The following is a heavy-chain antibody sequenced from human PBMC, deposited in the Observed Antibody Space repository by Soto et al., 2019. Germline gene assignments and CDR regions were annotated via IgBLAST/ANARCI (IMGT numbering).Heavy chain of an antibody. CDR2: VYRSEAA. D-gene: IGHD6-19*01. CDR3: ATDDPYALFVAGYFDV. CDR1: GSSSSTGYY. J-gene: IGHJ4*02. V-gene: IGHV4-38-2*02. Sequence: ETLSLTCAVSGSSSSTGYYWAWVRQSPGKGLEWIGSVYRSEAAYDSPHLTSRVTISVDTSKNQFSLHLKSVTAADAAVYYYATDDPYALFVAGYFDVWGQGTRVTVSS.